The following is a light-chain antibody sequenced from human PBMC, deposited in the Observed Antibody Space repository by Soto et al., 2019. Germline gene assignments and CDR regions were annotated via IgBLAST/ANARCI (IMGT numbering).Light chain of an antibody. CDR2: EVS. V-gene: IGLV2-14*01. J-gene: IGLJ7*01. CDR1: SSDVGGYNY. CDR3: SSYTSSSTRLYV. Sequence: QSALTQPASVPGSPGQSITISCTGTSSDVGGYNYVSWYQQHPGKAPKLMIYEVSNRPSGVSDRFSGSKSGNTASLTISGLQAKDEADYYCSSYTSSSTRLYVFGTGTQLTVL.